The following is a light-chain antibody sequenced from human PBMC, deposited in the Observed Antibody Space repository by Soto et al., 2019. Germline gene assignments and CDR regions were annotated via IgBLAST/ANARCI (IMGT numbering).Light chain of an antibody. CDR2: GAS. Sequence: VLSQSTGTLSLSKREGATLSCRASQSVTSSYLAWYQQKPGQAPRLLIYGASSRATGIPDRFSGSGSGTDFTLTISRLEPEDFAVYYCQQYGSSPQTFGQRTNVDIK. CDR1: QSVTSSY. J-gene: IGKJ1*01. V-gene: IGKV3-20*01. CDR3: QQYGSSPQT.